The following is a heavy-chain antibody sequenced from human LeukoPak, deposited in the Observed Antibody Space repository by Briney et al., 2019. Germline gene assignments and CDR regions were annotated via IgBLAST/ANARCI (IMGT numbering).Heavy chain of an antibody. CDR2: IYSRGST. D-gene: IGHD1-26*01. V-gene: IGHV3-53*01. Sequence: GGSLRLSCAASGFTVSGNHMSWVRQSPGKGLEWVSVIYSRGSTYYADSVKGRFTISRDNSKNTVYLQMNSLRAEDTAVYYCARDSGSYYNTMDVWGQGTTVTVSS. CDR3: ARDSGSYYNTMDV. J-gene: IGHJ6*02. CDR1: GFTVSGNH.